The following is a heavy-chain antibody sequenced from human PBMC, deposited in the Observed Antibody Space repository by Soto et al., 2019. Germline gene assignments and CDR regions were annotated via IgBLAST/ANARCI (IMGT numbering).Heavy chain of an antibody. D-gene: IGHD6-19*01. Sequence: ASVKVSCKASGYTFTSYYMHWVRQAPGQGLEWMGIINPSGGSTSYAQKFQGRVTMTRDTSTSTVYMELSSLRSEDTAVYYCARDLRIAVAATRVRGLHYWGQGTLVTVSS. CDR3: ARDLRIAVAATRVRGLHY. CDR1: GYTFTSYY. J-gene: IGHJ4*02. V-gene: IGHV1-46*01. CDR2: INPSGGST.